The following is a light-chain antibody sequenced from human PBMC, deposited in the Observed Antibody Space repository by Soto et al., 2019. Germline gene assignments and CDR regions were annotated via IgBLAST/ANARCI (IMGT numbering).Light chain of an antibody. CDR1: QSVSSY. CDR2: DAS. CDR3: QQYNNGPPWP. V-gene: IGKV3D-15*01. J-gene: IGKJ1*01. Sequence: IVIKQSPATLSLSPGVRATLSCRASQSVSSYLAWYQQNPGQAPRLLIYDASNRATGIPARFSGSGSGTDFTLTISSLQSEDFVVYYCQQYNNGPPWPFGQGSKVAIK.